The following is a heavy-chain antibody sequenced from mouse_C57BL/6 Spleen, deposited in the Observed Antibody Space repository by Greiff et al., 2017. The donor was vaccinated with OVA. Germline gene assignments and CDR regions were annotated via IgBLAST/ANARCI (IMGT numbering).Heavy chain of an antibody. CDR2: IDPETGGT. Sequence: VKLMESGAELVRPGASVTLSCKASGYTFTDYEMHWVKQTPVHGLEWIGAIDPETGGTAYNQKFKGKAILTADKSSSTAYMELRSLTSEDSAVYYCTRTYGSSPFDYWGQGTTLTVSS. J-gene: IGHJ2*01. V-gene: IGHV1-15*01. CDR1: GYTFTDYE. CDR3: TRTYGSSPFDY. D-gene: IGHD1-1*01.